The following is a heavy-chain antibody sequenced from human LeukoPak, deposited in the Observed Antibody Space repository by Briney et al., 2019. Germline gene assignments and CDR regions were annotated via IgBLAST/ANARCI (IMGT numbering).Heavy chain of an antibody. V-gene: IGHV4-4*07. D-gene: IGHD4-11*01. CDR2: IYTSGST. J-gene: IGHJ5*02. CDR1: GGSISSYY. Sequence: PSETLSLTCTVSGGSISSYYWSWIRQPAGKGLEWIGRIYTSGSTNYNPSLKSRVTMSVDTSKNQFSLKLSSVTAADTAVYYCARYSNYVSYNWFDPWGQGTLVTVSS. CDR3: ARYSNYVSYNWFDP.